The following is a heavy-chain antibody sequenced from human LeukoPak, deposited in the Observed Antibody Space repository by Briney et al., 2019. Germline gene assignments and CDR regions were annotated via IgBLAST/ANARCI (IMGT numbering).Heavy chain of an antibody. D-gene: IGHD2-2*02. Sequence: SETLSLTCTVSGGSISSGGYYWSWIRQPPGKGLEWIGYIYHSGSTYYNPSLKSRVTISVDRSKNQFSLKLSSVTAADTAVYYCARGDVVVPAAIVWFDPWGQGTLVTVSS. CDR1: GGSISSGGYY. J-gene: IGHJ5*02. V-gene: IGHV4-30-2*01. CDR3: ARGDVVVPAAIVWFDP. CDR2: IYHSGST.